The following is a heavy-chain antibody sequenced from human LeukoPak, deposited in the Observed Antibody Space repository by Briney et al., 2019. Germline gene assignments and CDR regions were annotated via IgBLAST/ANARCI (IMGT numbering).Heavy chain of an antibody. CDR3: ARDVYCGGDCLDAFDI. Sequence: HSGGSLRLSCAASGFTFSSYWMSWVRQAPGKGLEWVANIKQDGSEKYYVDSVKGRFTISRDNAKNSLYLQMNSLRAEDTAVYYCARDVYCGGDCLDAFDIWGQGTMVTVSS. CDR2: IKQDGSEK. V-gene: IGHV3-7*01. CDR1: GFTFSSYW. D-gene: IGHD2-21*01. J-gene: IGHJ3*02.